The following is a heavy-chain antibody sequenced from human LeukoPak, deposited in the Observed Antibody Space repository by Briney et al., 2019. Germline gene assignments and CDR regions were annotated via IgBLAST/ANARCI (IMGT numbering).Heavy chain of an antibody. CDR1: GLTFSNAW. CDR3: TTVVVVPAAYDAFDI. Sequence: GGSLRLSCAASGLTFSNAWMSWVRQAPGKGLEWVGRIKSKTDGGTTDYAAPVKGRFTISRDDSKNTLYLQMNSLKTEDTAVYYCTTVVVVPAAYDAFDIWGQGTMVTVSS. V-gene: IGHV3-15*01. J-gene: IGHJ3*02. CDR2: IKSKTDGGTT. D-gene: IGHD2-2*01.